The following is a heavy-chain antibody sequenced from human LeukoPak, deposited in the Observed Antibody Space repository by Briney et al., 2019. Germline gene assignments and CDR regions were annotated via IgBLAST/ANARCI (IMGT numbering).Heavy chain of an antibody. D-gene: IGHD3-3*01. CDR3: VRHGTPWGFGVVFDP. CDR2: IYYSGST. CDR1: GGSINSSNYY. J-gene: IGHJ5*02. V-gene: IGHV4-39*01. Sequence: SETLSLTCTVSGGSINSSNYYWGWIRQPPGKGLEWIGTIYYSGSTYYNPSLKSRVTISVDTSKNQFSLKLISVTAADMAVYYCVRHGTPWGFGVVFDPWGQGSLVTVSS.